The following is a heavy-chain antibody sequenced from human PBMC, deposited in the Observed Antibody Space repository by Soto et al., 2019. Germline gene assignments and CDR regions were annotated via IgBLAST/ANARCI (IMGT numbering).Heavy chain of an antibody. Sequence: ASVKVSCKAFGYTFTSYAIHWVRQAPGQRLEWMGWINAGNGNTKYSQKFQGRVTITRDTSASTAYMELTSLRSEDTAVYYCARAGYCSSTSCHNWFDPWGQGTLVTVSS. CDR1: GYTFTSYA. D-gene: IGHD2-2*01. CDR3: ARAGYCSSTSCHNWFDP. V-gene: IGHV1-3*01. CDR2: INAGNGNT. J-gene: IGHJ5*02.